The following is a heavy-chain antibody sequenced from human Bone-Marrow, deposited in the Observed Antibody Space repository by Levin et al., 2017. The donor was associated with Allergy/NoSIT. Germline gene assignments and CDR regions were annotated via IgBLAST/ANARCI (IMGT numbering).Heavy chain of an antibody. CDR3: ARVKRSYGSSSRIYFDY. D-gene: IGHD5-18*01. V-gene: IGHV1-18*01. Sequence: ASVKVSCKASGYTFTSYGISWVRQAPGQGLEWMGWISAYNGNTNYAQKLQGRVTMTTDTSTSTAYMELRSLRSDDTAVYYCARVKRSYGSSSRIYFDYWGQGTLVTVSS. CDR2: ISAYNGNT. CDR1: GYTFTSYG. J-gene: IGHJ4*02.